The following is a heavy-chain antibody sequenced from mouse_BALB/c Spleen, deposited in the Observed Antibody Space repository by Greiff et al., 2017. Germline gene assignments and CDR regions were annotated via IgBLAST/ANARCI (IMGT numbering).Heavy chain of an antibody. V-gene: IGHV5-4*02. CDR2: ISDGGSYT. Sequence: EVMLVESGGGLVQPGESLKLSCAASGFTFSDYYMYWVRQTPEKRLEWVATISDGGSYTYYPDSVKGRFTISRDNAKNNLYLQMSSLKSEDTAMYYCARAITTAPMNYWGQGTSVTVSS. J-gene: IGHJ4*01. CDR3: ARAITTAPMNY. D-gene: IGHD1-1*01. CDR1: GFTFSDYY.